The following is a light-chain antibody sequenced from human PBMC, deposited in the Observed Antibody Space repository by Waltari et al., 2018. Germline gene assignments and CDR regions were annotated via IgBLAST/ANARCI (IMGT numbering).Light chain of an antibody. CDR2: VNSDGSH. Sequence: QLVLTQSPSASASLGASVKLTYTLSSGHSTNVIAWHQQQPERGPRYVMKVNSDGSHSKGDGIPDRFSGSSSGAERYLTISSLQSEDEADYYCETGGHGTWVFGGGTKLTVL. CDR1: SGHSTNV. J-gene: IGLJ3*02. V-gene: IGLV4-69*01. CDR3: ETGGHGTWV.